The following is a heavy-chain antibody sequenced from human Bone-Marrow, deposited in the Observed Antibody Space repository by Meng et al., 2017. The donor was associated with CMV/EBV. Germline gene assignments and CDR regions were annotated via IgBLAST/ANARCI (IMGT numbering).Heavy chain of an antibody. CDR1: GYTFTSYG. V-gene: IGHV1-69*05. J-gene: IGHJ6*02. D-gene: IGHD6-6*01. CDR3: ARDWAARPEGYYYGIDF. CDR2: IIPIFGTA. Sequence: SVKVSCKASGYTFTSYGISWVRQAPGQGLEWMGGIIPIFGTANYAQKFQGRVTITTDESTSTAYMELSSLRSEDTAVYYCARDWAARPEGYYYGIDFWFPVTPLTVSS.